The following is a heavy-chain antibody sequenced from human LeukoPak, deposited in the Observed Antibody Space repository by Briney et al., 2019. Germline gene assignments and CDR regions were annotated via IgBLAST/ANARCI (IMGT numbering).Heavy chain of an antibody. J-gene: IGHJ1*01. CDR1: GFTFKTYA. CDR3: ARSGDCWGAEYLER. V-gene: IGHV3-30-3*01. CDR2: ISYDGSNK. D-gene: IGHD3-16*01. Sequence: GGSLRLSCAASGFTFKTYAMIWARQAPGKGLEWVAVISYDGSNKYYADSVKGRFTISRHNSKHTLYLQMNSWRAEDMAVYECARSGDCWGAEYLERWRQGT.